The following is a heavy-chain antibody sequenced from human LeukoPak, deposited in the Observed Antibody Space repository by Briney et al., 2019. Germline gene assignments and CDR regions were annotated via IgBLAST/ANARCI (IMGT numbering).Heavy chain of an antibody. D-gene: IGHD1-26*01. CDR3: ARDRRFAGACFDY. CDR1: GFTFSSHW. CDR2: IKQDGSEK. J-gene: IGHJ4*02. Sequence: GGSLRLSCAASGFTFSSHWMSWVRQAPGKGLEWVANIKQDGSEKYYVDSVKGRFTISRDNAKNSLYLQMNSLRAEDTAVYYCARDRRFAGACFDYWGQGTLVTVSS. V-gene: IGHV3-7*01.